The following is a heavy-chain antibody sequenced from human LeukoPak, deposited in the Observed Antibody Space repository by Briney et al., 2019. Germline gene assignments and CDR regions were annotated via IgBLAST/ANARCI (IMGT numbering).Heavy chain of an antibody. Sequence: ASVKVSCRSSGYTFIGYFMNWVRQAPGQGLEWMGRINPNSGGTNYAQKFQGRVTMTRDTSISTAYMELSRLRSDDTAVYYCARDHEDCSSASCYDWGQGTLVTVSS. J-gene: IGHJ4*02. CDR1: GYTFIGYF. CDR3: ARDHEDCSSASCYD. V-gene: IGHV1-2*06. CDR2: INPNSGGT. D-gene: IGHD2-2*01.